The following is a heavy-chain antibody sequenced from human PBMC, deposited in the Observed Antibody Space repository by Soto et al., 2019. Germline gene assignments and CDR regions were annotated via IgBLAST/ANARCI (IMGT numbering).Heavy chain of an antibody. V-gene: IGHV3-23*01. D-gene: IGHD5-12*01. CDR1: GFIFKNFA. Sequence: EVKLLESGGGLVQPGGSLRLSCAASGFIFKNFAMPWVRQAQGRGLEWVSAINIGGTSTDYADSVKGRFTISRDDSRDTRYLQMTIVRDDDTGVDYCAKYGDLEWLPMKNTYFSDMEVWGLGTAVTVSS. CDR3: AKYGDLEWLPMKNTYFSDMEV. J-gene: IGHJ6*03. CDR2: INIGGTST.